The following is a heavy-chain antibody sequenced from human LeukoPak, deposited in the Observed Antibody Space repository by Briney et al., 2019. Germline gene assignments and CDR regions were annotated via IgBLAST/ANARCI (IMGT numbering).Heavy chain of an antibody. Sequence: GTSLRLSCADSGFTSRSSGMHWVRQAPGKGLEWVARISYDVIETNYADSVEGRFSISRDTSKNTVYLQMNGLRTEDTAVYYCATEADCSGTSCLALDHWGQGTLVIVSS. J-gene: IGHJ4*02. CDR1: GFTSRSSG. CDR3: ATEADCSGTSCLALDH. V-gene: IGHV3-30*03. D-gene: IGHD2-2*01. CDR2: ISYDVIET.